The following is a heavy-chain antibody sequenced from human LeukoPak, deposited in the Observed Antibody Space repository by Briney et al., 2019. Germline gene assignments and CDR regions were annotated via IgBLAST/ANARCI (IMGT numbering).Heavy chain of an antibody. Sequence: GGSLRLSCAASGFTVSSNYMSWVRQAPGKGLERVSVIYSGGSTYYADSVKGRFTISKDNSKNTLYLQMNSLRAEDTAVYYCARDEVGASGASIDYWGQGTLVTVSS. CDR1: GFTVSSNY. D-gene: IGHD3-10*01. V-gene: IGHV3-66*02. J-gene: IGHJ4*02. CDR2: IYSGGST. CDR3: ARDEVGASGASIDY.